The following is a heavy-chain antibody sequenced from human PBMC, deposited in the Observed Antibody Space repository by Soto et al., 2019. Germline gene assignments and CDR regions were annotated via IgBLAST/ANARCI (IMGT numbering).Heavy chain of an antibody. CDR1: GDTSTSYD. D-gene: IGHD3-3*01. V-gene: IGHV1-8*01. CDR3: AAVTALRFLKWLPAYFDY. J-gene: IGHJ4*02. Sequence: ASVKGSCTASGDTSTSYDINWVRQATGQGLEWMGWMNPNSGNTGYAQKFQGRVTLTRDMSTGTAYMELSSLRSEDTAVYYCAAVTALRFLKWLPAYFDYWGQGTLVTVSS. CDR2: MNPNSGNT.